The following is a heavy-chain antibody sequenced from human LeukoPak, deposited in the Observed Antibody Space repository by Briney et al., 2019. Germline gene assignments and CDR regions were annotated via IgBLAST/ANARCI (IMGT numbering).Heavy chain of an antibody. J-gene: IGHJ4*02. CDR1: GYTFTCYY. V-gene: IGHV1-2*02. CDR2: INPNSGGT. Sequence: GASVKVSCKASGYTFTCYYMHWVRQAPGQGLEWMGWINPNSGGTNYAQKFQGRVTMTRDTSISTAYMELSRLRSDDTAVYYCARDRYNWNYFDYWGQGTLVTVSS. CDR3: ARDRYNWNYFDY. D-gene: IGHD1-20*01.